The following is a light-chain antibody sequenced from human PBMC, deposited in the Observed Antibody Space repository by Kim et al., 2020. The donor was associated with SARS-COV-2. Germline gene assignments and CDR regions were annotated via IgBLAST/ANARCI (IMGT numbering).Light chain of an antibody. CDR2: YVS. V-gene: IGLV2-14*03. J-gene: IGLJ7*01. Sequence: QSLTMSWTGTSSDVGGYNYVSWYQHHPGKAPNLMIYYVSNRPSGVSNRFAGSKSGNTASLTISGLQAEDEADYYCSSYTSSSTRAVFGGGTQLTVL. CDR1: SSDVGGYNY. CDR3: SSYTSSSTRAV.